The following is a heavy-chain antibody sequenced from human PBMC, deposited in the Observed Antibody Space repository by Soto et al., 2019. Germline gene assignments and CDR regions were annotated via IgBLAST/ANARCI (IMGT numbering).Heavy chain of an antibody. CDR1: GYTFTSYD. Sequence: QVKLVQSGAEVKKPGASVKVSCKASGYTFTSYDINWVRQATGQGLEWMGWMNPNSGNKGYAQKFQGRVSMSRNTSIITAYMELSRLRSYDTAVYYGARGVGPIDYWGQGTLVTFSS. V-gene: IGHV1-8*01. CDR3: ARGVGPIDY. J-gene: IGHJ4*02. CDR2: MNPNSGNK.